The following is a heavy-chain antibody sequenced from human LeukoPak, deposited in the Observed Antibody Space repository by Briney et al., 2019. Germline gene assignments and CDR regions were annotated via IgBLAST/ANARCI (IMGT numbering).Heavy chain of an antibody. CDR3: ARDETGYSSGWYPNYFDY. CDR2: IIPIFGIA. D-gene: IGHD6-19*01. V-gene: IGHV1-69*04. CDR1: GGTFSSYA. J-gene: IGHJ4*02. Sequence: SVKVSCKASGGTFSSYAISWVRQAPGQGLEWMGRIIPIFGIANYAQKFQGRVTITADKSTSTAYMELSSLRSEDTAVYYRARDETGYSSGWYPNYFDYWGQGTLVTVSS.